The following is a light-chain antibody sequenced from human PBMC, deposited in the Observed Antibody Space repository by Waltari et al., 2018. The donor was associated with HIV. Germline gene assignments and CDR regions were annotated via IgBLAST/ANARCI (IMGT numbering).Light chain of an antibody. CDR1: ALPTKS. J-gene: IGLJ2*01. V-gene: IGLV3-10*01. CDR3: YSTDSSGNPL. Sequence: SYELTQPPSVSVSPGQTARITCSGDALPTKSAYWYQQKSGQALMLVIYEDSKRPYEIPERFSGSSSGTMATLTISGAQVEDEADYYCYSTDSSGNPLFGGGTKLTVL. CDR2: EDS.